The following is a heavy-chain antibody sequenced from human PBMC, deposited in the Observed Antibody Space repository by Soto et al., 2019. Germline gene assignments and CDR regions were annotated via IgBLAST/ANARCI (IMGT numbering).Heavy chain of an antibody. J-gene: IGHJ5*02. CDR1: GYTFTSYD. D-gene: IGHD3-3*01. CDR3: ARDRSELRFLEWLSQNWFDP. V-gene: IGHV1-18*01. CDR2: ISAYNGNT. Sequence: ASVKVSCKASGYTFTSYDINWVRRAPGQGLEWMGWISAYNGNTNYAQKLQGRVTMTTDTSTSTAYMELRSLRSDDTAVYYCARDRSELRFLEWLSQNWFDPWGQGTLVPVSS.